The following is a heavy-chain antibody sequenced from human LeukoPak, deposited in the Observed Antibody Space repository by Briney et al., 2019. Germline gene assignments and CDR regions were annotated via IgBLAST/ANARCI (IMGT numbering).Heavy chain of an antibody. Sequence: GGSLRLSCAASGFTFSDSYMSWIRQAPGKGLEYLSYISGSGHDIMYADSVRGRFTISRDNAKNSLYLQMNSLRAEDTAVYYCAREKGGSGGDYYYYMDVWGKGTTVTVSS. CDR1: GFTFSDSY. V-gene: IGHV3-11*04. CDR2: ISGSGHDI. J-gene: IGHJ6*03. CDR3: AREKGGSGGDYYYYMDV. D-gene: IGHD3-10*01.